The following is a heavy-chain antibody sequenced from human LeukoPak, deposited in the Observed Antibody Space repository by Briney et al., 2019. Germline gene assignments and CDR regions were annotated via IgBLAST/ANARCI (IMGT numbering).Heavy chain of an antibody. CDR1: GYTFTSYY. D-gene: IGHD2-2*01. CDR2: INPSGGST. J-gene: IGHJ4*02. CDR3: ATQPRYCSSTSCLGGFGY. Sequence: ASVKVSCKASGYTFTSYYMHWVRQAPGQGLEWMGIINPSGGSTSYAQKFQGRVTMTRDTSTSTVYMELSSLRSEDTAVYYCATQPRYCSSTSCLGGFGYWGQGTLVTVSS. V-gene: IGHV1-46*01.